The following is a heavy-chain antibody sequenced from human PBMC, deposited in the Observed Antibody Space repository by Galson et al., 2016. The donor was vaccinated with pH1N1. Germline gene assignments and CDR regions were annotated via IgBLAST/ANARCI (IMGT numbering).Heavy chain of an antibody. Sequence: SETLSLTCTVSGDSVTIGIYYWSWVRQPPGKGLEWIGYIYYTGSANYNPSLKSRVTISVDTSKHQFSLKLTSVTAADTAFYFCARRFFEYLEGLPSDAFEIWGQGTMVTVSS. V-gene: IGHV4-61*01. CDR1: GDSVTIGIYY. J-gene: IGHJ3*02. CDR2: IYYTGSA. CDR3: ARRFFEYLEGLPSDAFEI. D-gene: IGHD3-3*01.